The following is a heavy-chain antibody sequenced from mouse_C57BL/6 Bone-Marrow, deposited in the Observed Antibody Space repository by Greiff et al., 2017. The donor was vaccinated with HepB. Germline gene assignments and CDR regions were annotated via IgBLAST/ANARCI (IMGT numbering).Heavy chain of an antibody. CDR1: GFTFSDFY. J-gene: IGHJ3*01. D-gene: IGHD2-4*01. Sequence: EVKLVDSGGGLVQSGRSLRLSCATSGFTFSDFYMEWVRQAPGKGLEWIAASRNKANDYTTEYSASVKGRFIVSRDTSQSILYLQMNALRAEDTAIFYCPRMIYAVGGLAYWAKGPRVPVPA. V-gene: IGHV7-1*01. CDR3: PRMIYAVGGLAY. CDR2: SRNKANDYTT.